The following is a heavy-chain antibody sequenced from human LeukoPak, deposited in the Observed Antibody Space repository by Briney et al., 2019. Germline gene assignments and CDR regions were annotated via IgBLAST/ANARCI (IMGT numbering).Heavy chain of an antibody. D-gene: IGHD1-14*01. CDR3: ARGVEPLAANTLAY. CDR1: GFTVITND. CDR2: LYSDGNT. V-gene: IGHV3-53*01. Sequence: EGSLRLSCAASGFTVITNDMTWVRQAPGKGLEWVSVLYSDGNTKYADFVQGRFTISRDNSKNTLYLEMNSLSPDDTAVYYCARGVEPLAANTLAYWGQGTLVTVSS. J-gene: IGHJ4*02.